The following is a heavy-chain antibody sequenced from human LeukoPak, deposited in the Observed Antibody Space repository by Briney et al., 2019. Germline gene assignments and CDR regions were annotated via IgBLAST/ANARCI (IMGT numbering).Heavy chain of an antibody. J-gene: IGHJ4*01. CDR1: GVSIRSRY. D-gene: IGHD5-18*01. CDR2: VFDTGRT. V-gene: IGHV4-59*11. CDR3: ATIERGSIYGYFDF. Sequence: WEALLLSWAVCGVSIRSRYWTWLRQPPGKTLEWIGYVFDTGRTKDNPSLKSRLTLSADTSKNQLSLRLSSVTAADTAVYYCATIERGSIYGYFDFWGRGSLVTVSS.